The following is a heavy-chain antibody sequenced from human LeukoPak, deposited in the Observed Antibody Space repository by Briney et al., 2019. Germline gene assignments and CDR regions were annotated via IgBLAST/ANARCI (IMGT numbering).Heavy chain of an antibody. D-gene: IGHD2-2*01. J-gene: IGHJ4*02. V-gene: IGHV4-4*07. CDR1: GGSISSYY. CDR2: IYASGST. CDR3: AKSQLPLPPFDY. Sequence: SETLSLTCTVSGGSISSYYWSWIRQPAGKGLEWIGRIYASGSTNYNPSLKSRVTMSVDTSKNQFSLKLSSVTAADTAVYYCAKSQLPLPPFDYWGQGTLVTVSS.